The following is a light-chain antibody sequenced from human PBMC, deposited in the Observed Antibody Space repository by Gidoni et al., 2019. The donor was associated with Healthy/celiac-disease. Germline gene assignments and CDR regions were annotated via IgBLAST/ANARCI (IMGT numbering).Light chain of an antibody. J-gene: IGKJ2*01. CDR2: AAS. V-gene: IGKV1-39*01. CDR1: QSISSY. Sequence: DIQMTQSPSSLSASVGDRVTITCRASQSISSYLNWYQQKPGKAPKLLIYAASSLQSGVPSRFSGSGSGTDFTLTISSLQAEDFATDYCQQSYSTPRDTFGQGTKLEIK. CDR3: QQSYSTPRDT.